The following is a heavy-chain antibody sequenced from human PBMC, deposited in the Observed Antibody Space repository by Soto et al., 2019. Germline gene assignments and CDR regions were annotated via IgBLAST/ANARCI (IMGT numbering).Heavy chain of an antibody. CDR1: GFTFSSYG. V-gene: IGHV3-33*01. Sequence: QVQLVESGGGVVQPGRSLRLSCAASGFTFSSYGMHWVRQAPGKGLEWVAVLWYDGSNKYYADSVKGRFTISRDNSKNTRYLQMNSLRAEDTAVYYCARDWDYDFWSGYFDYWGQGTLVTVSS. CDR3: ARDWDYDFWSGYFDY. CDR2: LWYDGSNK. J-gene: IGHJ4*02. D-gene: IGHD3-3*01.